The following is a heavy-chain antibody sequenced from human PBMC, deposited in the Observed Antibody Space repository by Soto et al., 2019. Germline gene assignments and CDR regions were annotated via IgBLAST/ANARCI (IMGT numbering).Heavy chain of an antibody. CDR1: GYTFTSYG. CDR3: ARGPRYCSTTTCFSGVTWFDP. J-gene: IGHJ5*02. Sequence: ASVKVSCKASGYTFTSYGISWVRPAPGQGLEWMGWISSYNGNTNYAQKVQGRVTLTTDTSTSTTYMELRSLRSDDTAVYYCARGPRYCSTTTCFSGVTWFDPWGQGTLVTVSS. D-gene: IGHD2-2*01. CDR2: ISSYNGNT. V-gene: IGHV1-18*04.